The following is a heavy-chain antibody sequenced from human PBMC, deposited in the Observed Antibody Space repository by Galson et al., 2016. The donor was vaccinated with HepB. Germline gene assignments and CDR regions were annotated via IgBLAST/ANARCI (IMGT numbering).Heavy chain of an antibody. CDR3: VRARGSYASGIGH. V-gene: IGHV3-33*01. Sequence: SLRLSCAASGFTFNNYAMHWVRQAPGKGLEWVAAIWYDGSNKYYAASVEGRFTISRDNSKNPLFLQMNSLRAEDTAVYYCVRARGSYASGIGHWGQGTLVTVSS. D-gene: IGHD3-10*01. CDR1: GFTFNNYA. CDR2: IWYDGSNK. J-gene: IGHJ4*02.